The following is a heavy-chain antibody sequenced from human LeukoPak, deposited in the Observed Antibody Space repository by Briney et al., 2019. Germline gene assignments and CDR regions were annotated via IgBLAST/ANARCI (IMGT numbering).Heavy chain of an antibody. Sequence: GGSLRLSCAASGFTFSSYSMNWVRQAPGKGLEWVSSISSSSSYIYYADSVKGRFTISRDNAKNSLYLQMNSLRAEVTAVYYCARQDGYYYYGMDVWGQGTTVTVSS. V-gene: IGHV3-21*01. CDR3: ARQDGYYYYGMDV. CDR2: ISSSSSYI. CDR1: GFTFSSYS. J-gene: IGHJ6*02.